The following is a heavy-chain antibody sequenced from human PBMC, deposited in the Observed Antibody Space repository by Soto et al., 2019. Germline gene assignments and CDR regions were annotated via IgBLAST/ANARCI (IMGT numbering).Heavy chain of an antibody. CDR3: TPDPGGPVLGYCSSTSCRNWFDP. Sequence: GGSLRLSCAASGFTFSNAWMSWVRQAPGKGLEWVGRIKSKTDGGTTDYAAPVKGRFTISRDDSKNTLYLQMNSLKTEDTAVYYCTPDPGGPVLGYCSSTSCRNWFDPWGQRTLVTVSS. V-gene: IGHV3-15*01. D-gene: IGHD2-2*01. CDR1: GFTFSNAW. J-gene: IGHJ5*02. CDR2: IKSKTDGGTT.